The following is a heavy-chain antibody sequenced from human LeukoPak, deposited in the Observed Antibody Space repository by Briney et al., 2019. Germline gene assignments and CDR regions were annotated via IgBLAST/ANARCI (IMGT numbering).Heavy chain of an antibody. J-gene: IGHJ5*01. CDR2: ITSSGDGT. CDR1: GFTFSIYA. Sequence: AGGSLRLSCAASGFTFSIYAMSWVRQAPGKGLEWVSAITSSGDGTYYTDPVKVRFTISRDNSNYMLYLHMNSLRAEDTAIYYCAKDRPNYYGSNGHYYRRDGDSWGQGTLVTVSS. V-gene: IGHV3-23*01. D-gene: IGHD3-22*01. CDR3: AKDRPNYYGSNGHYYRRDGDS.